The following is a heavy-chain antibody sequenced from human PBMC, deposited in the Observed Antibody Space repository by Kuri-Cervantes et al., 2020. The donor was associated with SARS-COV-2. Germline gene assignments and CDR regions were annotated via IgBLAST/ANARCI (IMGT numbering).Heavy chain of an antibody. Sequence: SETLSLTCTVSGGSISSHYWSWIRQPPGKGLEWIGEINHSGSTNYNPSLKSRVTISVDTSKNQFSLKLSSVTAADTVVYYCARADDFWSGHDAFDIWGQGTMVTVSS. D-gene: IGHD3-3*01. J-gene: IGHJ3*02. CDR1: GGSISSHY. CDR3: ARADDFWSGHDAFDI. V-gene: IGHV4-34*01. CDR2: INHSGST.